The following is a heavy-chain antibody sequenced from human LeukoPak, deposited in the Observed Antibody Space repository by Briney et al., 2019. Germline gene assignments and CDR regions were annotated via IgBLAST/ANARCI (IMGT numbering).Heavy chain of an antibody. Sequence: PSETLSLTCTVSGGSISSSSYYWGWIRQPPGKGLEWIGSIYYSGSTYYNPSLKSRVTISVDTSKNQFSLKLSSVTAADTAVYYCARGPRYYDILTGYYRLYNWFDPWGQGTLVTVSS. CDR1: GGSISSSSYY. J-gene: IGHJ5*02. V-gene: IGHV4-39*07. D-gene: IGHD3-9*01. CDR2: IYYSGST. CDR3: ARGPRYYDILTGYYRLYNWFDP.